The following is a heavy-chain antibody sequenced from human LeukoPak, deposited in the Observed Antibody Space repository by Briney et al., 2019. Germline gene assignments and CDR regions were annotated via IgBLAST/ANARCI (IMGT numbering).Heavy chain of an antibody. CDR3: ARGKQWLYCFDY. CDR1: GFTFSDYA. CDR2: ISYDGTNT. Sequence: PGGSLRLSCTASGFTFSDYAMHWVRQAPAKGLEWVAVISYDGTNTYYADSVKGRFTISRDNSKNTLYLQMNSLRAEDTAVYYCARGKQWLYCFDYWGQGTPVTASS. J-gene: IGHJ4*02. D-gene: IGHD6-19*01. V-gene: IGHV3-30-3*01.